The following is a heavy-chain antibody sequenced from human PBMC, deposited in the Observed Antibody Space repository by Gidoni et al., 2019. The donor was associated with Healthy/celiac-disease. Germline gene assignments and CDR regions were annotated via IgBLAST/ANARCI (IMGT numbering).Heavy chain of an antibody. V-gene: IGHV3-15*01. D-gene: IGHD2-15*01. CDR2: IKSKTDGGTT. J-gene: IGHJ3*02. Sequence: EVQLVESGGGLVKPVWSLRLSCASSGFTLRNAWMVWARQAPGKGLEWVGRIKSKTDGGTTDYAAPVKGRLTISRDDSKNTLYLQMNSLKTEDTAVYYCTTDMVVAAPDAFDIWGQGTMVTVSS. CDR3: TTDMVVAAPDAFDI. CDR1: GFTLRNAW.